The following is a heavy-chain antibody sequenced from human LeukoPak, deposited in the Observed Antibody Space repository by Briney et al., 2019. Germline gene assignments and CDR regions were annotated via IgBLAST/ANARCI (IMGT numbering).Heavy chain of an antibody. CDR2: IKSKTDGGAT. V-gene: IGHV3-15*01. D-gene: IGHD3-3*01. CDR1: GFTFNNAW. CDR3: TTKVIGGTLFDY. J-gene: IGHJ4*02. Sequence: GGSLRLSCAASGFTFNNAWMSWVRQAPGKGLEWVGRIKSKTDGGATDYAAPVKGRFTVSRDDSKNTLYLQMNSLKTEDTAVYYCTTKVIGGTLFDYWGQGTLVTVSS.